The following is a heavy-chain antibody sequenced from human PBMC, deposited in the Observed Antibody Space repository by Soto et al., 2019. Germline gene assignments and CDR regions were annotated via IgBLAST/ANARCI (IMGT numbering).Heavy chain of an antibody. V-gene: IGHV3-21*01. Sequence: GGSLRLSCAASGFTFSSYSMNWVRQAPGKGLEWVSSISSSSSYIYYADSVKGRFTISRDNAKNSLYLQMNSLRAEDTAVYYCARDRSVDYIWGSYRYYDAFDIWGQGTMVTVSS. CDR2: ISSSSSYI. CDR1: GFTFSSYS. CDR3: ARDRSVDYIWGSYRYYDAFDI. D-gene: IGHD3-16*02. J-gene: IGHJ3*02.